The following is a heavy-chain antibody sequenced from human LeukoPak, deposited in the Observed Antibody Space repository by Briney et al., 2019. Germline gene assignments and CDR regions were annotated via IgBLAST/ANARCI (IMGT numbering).Heavy chain of an antibody. D-gene: IGHD2-15*01. J-gene: IGHJ4*02. V-gene: IGHV4-39*07. CDR1: GGSISSSSYY. Sequence: SETLSLTCTVSGGSISSSSYYWGWIRQPPGKGVEWIGSIYYSGSTYYNPSRKSRVTISVGTSKNQFSLKLSSVTAADTAVYYCARVGSCSGGSCYYRLFDYWGQGTLVTVSS. CDR3: ARVGSCSGGSCYYRLFDY. CDR2: IYYSGST.